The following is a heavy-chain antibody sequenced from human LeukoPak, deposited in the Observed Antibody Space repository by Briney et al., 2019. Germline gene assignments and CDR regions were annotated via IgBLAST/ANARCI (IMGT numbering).Heavy chain of an antibody. D-gene: IGHD2-2*01. Sequence: GGSLRLSCAASGFTLSSFNMNWVRQAPGKGLEWVSSISSSSSYIYYADSVKGRFTVSRDNAKKSLYLRMNSLRADDTAVYYCARVGYSSSWHSGSAFDIWGQGTMVTVSS. CDR3: ARVGYSSSWHSGSAFDI. J-gene: IGHJ3*02. V-gene: IGHV3-21*01. CDR1: GFTLSSFN. CDR2: ISSSSSYI.